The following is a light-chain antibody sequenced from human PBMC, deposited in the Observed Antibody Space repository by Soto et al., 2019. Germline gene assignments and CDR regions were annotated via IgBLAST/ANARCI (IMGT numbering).Light chain of an antibody. J-gene: IGLJ3*02. CDR2: ANN. Sequence: QSVLTQPPSASGTPGQKITISCSGSTSDIGSNTVNWYQQVPGTAPKLLIYANNQRPSGVPDRFSGSKSGTSASLAISGLQSEDDADYYCEAWDDSLNGPVFGGGTKLTVL. CDR1: TSDIGSNT. V-gene: IGLV1-44*01. CDR3: EAWDDSLNGPV.